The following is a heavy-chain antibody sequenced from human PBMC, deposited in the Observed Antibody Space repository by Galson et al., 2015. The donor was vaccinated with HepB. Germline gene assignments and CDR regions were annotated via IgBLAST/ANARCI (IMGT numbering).Heavy chain of an antibody. J-gene: IGHJ6*02. V-gene: IGHV1-69*13. D-gene: IGHD5-18*01. CDR1: GGTFSSYA. CDR3: AREPGIQLWNPAEVAVTPSYYYYGMDV. CDR2: IIPILGTA. Sequence: SVKVSCKASGGTFSSYAISWVRQAPGQGLEWMGGIIPILGTANYAQKFQGRVTITADESTSTAYMELSSLRSEDTAVYYCAREPGIQLWNPAEVAVTPSYYYYGMDVWGQGTTVTVSS.